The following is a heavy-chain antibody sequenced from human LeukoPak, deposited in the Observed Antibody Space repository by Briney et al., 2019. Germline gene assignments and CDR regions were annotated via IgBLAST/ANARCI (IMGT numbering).Heavy chain of an antibody. V-gene: IGHV1-69*13. CDR3: ARGLVVGAYYYYYMDV. CDR2: IIPIFGTA. Sequence: SVKVSCKASGYTFSNYGIIWVRQAPGQGLEWMGGIIPIFGTANYAQKFQGRVTITADESTSTAYMELSSLRSEDTAVYYCARGLVVGAYYYYYMDVWGKGTTVIVSS. J-gene: IGHJ6*03. D-gene: IGHD1-26*01. CDR1: GYTFSNYG.